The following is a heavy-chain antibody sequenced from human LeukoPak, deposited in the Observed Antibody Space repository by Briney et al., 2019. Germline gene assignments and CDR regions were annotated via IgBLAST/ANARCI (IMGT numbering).Heavy chain of an antibody. CDR1: GFTVSTTY. J-gene: IGHJ4*02. CDR2: IYSGDRT. CDR3: ARVLNYYDSSGYYFSY. V-gene: IGHV3-53*05. Sequence: GGSLRLSCAASGFTVSTTYMSWVRQAPEKGLEWVSIIYSGDRTYYADSVKGRFTISIDNSKNTLYLQMNSLRAEDTAVYYCARVLNYYDSSGYYFSYWGQGTLVTVSS. D-gene: IGHD3-22*01.